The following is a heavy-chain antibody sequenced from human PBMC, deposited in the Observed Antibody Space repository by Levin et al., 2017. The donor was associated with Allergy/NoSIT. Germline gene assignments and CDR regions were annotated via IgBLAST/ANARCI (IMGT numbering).Heavy chain of an antibody. CDR2: IYYGGYT. CDR3: ASADSAYDPTPYSGAYYSYYFDY. V-gene: IGHV4-30-4*01. J-gene: IGHJ4*02. Sequence: SQTLSLTCTVSGGSISGGDYYWSWIRQPPGKGLEWIGYIYYGGYTHSNPSLKSRVTISIDTSKNQFSLKLSSGTAADTAVYYCASADSAYDPTPYSGAYYSYYFDYWGQGTLVTVSS. CDR1: GGSISGGDYY. D-gene: IGHD1-26*01.